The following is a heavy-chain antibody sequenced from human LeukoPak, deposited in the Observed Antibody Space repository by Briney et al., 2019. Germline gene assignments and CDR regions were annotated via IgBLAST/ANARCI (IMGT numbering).Heavy chain of an antibody. CDR2: INASNGNT. CDR1: GYTFRNYG. Sequence: SVKVSCKASGYTFRNYGLTWVRQAPGQGLEWMGWINASNGNTNYAQNFKGRVTMTTDTSTGTAYMELRSLRSGDTGVYFCARESGSGQLDYWGQGTLVTVSS. D-gene: IGHD6-19*01. J-gene: IGHJ4*02. CDR3: ARESGSGQLDY. V-gene: IGHV1-18*01.